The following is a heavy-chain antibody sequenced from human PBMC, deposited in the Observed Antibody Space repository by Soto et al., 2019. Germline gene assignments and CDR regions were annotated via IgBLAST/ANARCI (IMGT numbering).Heavy chain of an antibody. Sequence: PGESLKISCKGSGYNFAGYWIAWVRQMPGKGLELMGIIYPSDSDTRYRPSFQGQVTISADKSISSAYLQWSSLRASDTAMNYCARGGVSTRTFDYWGQGTPVTVSS. CDR3: ARGGVSTRTFDY. J-gene: IGHJ4*02. D-gene: IGHD3-3*01. CDR2: IYPSDSDT. V-gene: IGHV5-51*01. CDR1: GYNFAGYW.